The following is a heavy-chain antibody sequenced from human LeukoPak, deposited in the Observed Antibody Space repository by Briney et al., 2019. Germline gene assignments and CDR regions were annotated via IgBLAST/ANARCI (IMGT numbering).Heavy chain of an antibody. D-gene: IGHD4-23*01. CDR1: GFTFSSYA. J-gene: IGHJ4*02. CDR2: IHDSGST. V-gene: IGHV4-59*08. Sequence: GSLRLSCAASGFTFSSYAMSWIRQPPGKGLEWIGYIHDSGSTNYNPSLKSRVTISIDTSKNQFSLKLSSVTAADMAVYYCARHPGGNPAHRFDYWGQGTLVTASS. CDR3: ARHPGGNPAHRFDY.